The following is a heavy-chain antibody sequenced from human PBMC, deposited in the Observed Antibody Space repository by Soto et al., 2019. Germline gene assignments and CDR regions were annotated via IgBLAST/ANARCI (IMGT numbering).Heavy chain of an antibody. D-gene: IGHD2-2*01. J-gene: IGHJ4*02. CDR1: GFTFTSYS. Sequence: SLRLSCAASGFTFTSYSMNWVRQTPGQGLEWVSYITSKSTTIKYADSVKGRFTVSRDNAKNSLYLQLNSLRDEDTAVYYCAREMGACSDSSCYRGHYDSWGQGTLVTVSS. CDR2: ITSKSTTI. V-gene: IGHV3-48*02. CDR3: AREMGACSDSSCYRGHYDS.